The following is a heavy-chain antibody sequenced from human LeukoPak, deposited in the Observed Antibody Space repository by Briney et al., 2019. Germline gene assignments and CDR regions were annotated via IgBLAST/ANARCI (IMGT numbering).Heavy chain of an antibody. D-gene: IGHD6-19*01. Sequence: GGSLRLSCAASGFTFSSYGMHWVRQAPGKGLEWVAVISYDGSNKYYADSVKGRFTISRDNSRNTLYLQMNSLRAEDTAVYYCASYSSGWYDRYFDYWGQGTLVTVSS. CDR1: GFTFSSYG. CDR2: ISYDGSNK. J-gene: IGHJ4*02. V-gene: IGHV3-30*03. CDR3: ASYSSGWYDRYFDY.